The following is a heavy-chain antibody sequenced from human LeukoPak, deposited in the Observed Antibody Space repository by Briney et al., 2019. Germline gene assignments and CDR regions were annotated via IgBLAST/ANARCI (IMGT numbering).Heavy chain of an antibody. V-gene: IGHV4-30-4*01. Sequence: SESLSLTCTVSGGSISNGDYYWSWIRQPPGKGLEWIGYIYYSGSTYYNPSLKSRVTISVDTSKNQFSLKLSSVTAADTAVYYCARVPYDSSGAFDYWGQGTLVTVSS. CDR1: GGSISNGDYY. J-gene: IGHJ4*02. CDR3: ARVPYDSSGAFDY. CDR2: IYYSGST. D-gene: IGHD3-22*01.